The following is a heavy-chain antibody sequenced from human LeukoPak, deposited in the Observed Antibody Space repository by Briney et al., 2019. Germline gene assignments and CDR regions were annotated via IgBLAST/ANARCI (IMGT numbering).Heavy chain of an antibody. Sequence: GGSLRLSCAASGVTFSSYWMSWVRQAPGKGLEWVSYISSSSSTIYYADSVKGRLTISRDNAKNSLYLQMNSLRAEDAAVYYCARGAYYYEDWGQGTLVTVSS. V-gene: IGHV3-48*01. D-gene: IGHD3-22*01. J-gene: IGHJ4*02. CDR1: GVTFSSYW. CDR2: ISSSSSTI. CDR3: ARGAYYYED.